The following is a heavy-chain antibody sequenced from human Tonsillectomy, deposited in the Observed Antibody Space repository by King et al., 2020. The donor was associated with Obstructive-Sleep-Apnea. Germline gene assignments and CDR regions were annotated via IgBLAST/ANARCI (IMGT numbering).Heavy chain of an antibody. CDR3: ARRYCGGDCYSESENMFDY. V-gene: IGHV4-39*07. CDR2: IYYIGST. CDR1: GGSISSSSYY. D-gene: IGHD2-21*02. J-gene: IGHJ4*02. Sequence: QLQESGPGLVKPSETLSLTCTVSGGSISSSSYYWGWIRQPPGKGLGWIGGIYYIGSTYSNPSLKSRVTISVDTSKNQFSLKLSSVTAADTAVYYCARRYCGGDCYSESENMFDYWGQGTLVTVSS.